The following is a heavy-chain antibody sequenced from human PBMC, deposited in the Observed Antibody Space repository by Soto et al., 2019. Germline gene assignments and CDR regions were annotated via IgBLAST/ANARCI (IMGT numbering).Heavy chain of an antibody. V-gene: IGHV4-30-4*01. CDR2: IYYSGST. Sequence: LSLSCTVSGGSISSGDYYWIWIRQPPGKGLEWIGYIYYSGSTYYNPSLKSRVTISVDTSKNQFSLKLSSVTAADTAVYYCASRIAVAGLYYFDYWGQGTLVTVSS. CDR3: ASRIAVAGLYYFDY. CDR1: GGSISSGDYY. J-gene: IGHJ4*02. D-gene: IGHD6-19*01.